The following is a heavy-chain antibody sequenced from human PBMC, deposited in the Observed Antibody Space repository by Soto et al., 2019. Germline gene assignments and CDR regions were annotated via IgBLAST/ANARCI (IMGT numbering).Heavy chain of an antibody. CDR2: ISSSSSTI. J-gene: IGHJ6*02. Sequence: LRLSCAASGFTFSSYSMNWVRQAPGKGLEWVSYISSSSSTIYYADSVKGRFTISRDNAKNSLYLQMNSLRDEDTAVYYCARGYYDFWSGYKSRLDKMDVWGQGTTVTVSS. D-gene: IGHD3-3*01. CDR1: GFTFSSYS. V-gene: IGHV3-48*02. CDR3: ARGYYDFWSGYKSRLDKMDV.